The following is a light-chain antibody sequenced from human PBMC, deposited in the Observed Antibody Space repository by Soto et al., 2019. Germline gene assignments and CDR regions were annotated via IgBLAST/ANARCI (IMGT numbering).Light chain of an antibody. Sequence: ALTQPASVSAPPGQSITISCTGGKNDIGSSDYVSWYQQHPGKAPKLIIYGVSNRPSGTSDRFSGSKSGNTASLTISGLQADDEADYYCSSSTSSNTLVFGGGTKVTVL. J-gene: IGLJ3*02. CDR1: KNDIGSSDY. CDR3: SSSTSSNTLV. V-gene: IGLV2-14*01. CDR2: GVS.